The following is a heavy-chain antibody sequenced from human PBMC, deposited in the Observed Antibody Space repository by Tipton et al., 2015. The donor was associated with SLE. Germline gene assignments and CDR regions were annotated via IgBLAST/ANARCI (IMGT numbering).Heavy chain of an antibody. CDR1: GFSISSGYF. Sequence: TLSLTCTVSGFSISSGYFWGWVRQPAGKGLEWIGHFHSSGILNSNPSLKSRVTMSGDTSKNQLSLKLNAVTAADTAVYYCARTAVLAAIIMDVWGQGTTVTVSS. CDR2: FHSSGIL. V-gene: IGHV4-61*09. CDR3: ARTAVLAAIIMDV. J-gene: IGHJ6*02. D-gene: IGHD3-3*02.